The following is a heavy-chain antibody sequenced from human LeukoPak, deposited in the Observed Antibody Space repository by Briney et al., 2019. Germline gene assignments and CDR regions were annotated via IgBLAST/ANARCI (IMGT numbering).Heavy chain of an antibody. CDR2: ISSSGSTI. J-gene: IGHJ4*02. CDR3: AKGGRQLVRDYKIDY. V-gene: IGHV3-11*04. Sequence: PGGSLRLSCAASGFTFSDYYMSWIRQAPGKGLEWVSYISSSGSTIYYADSVKGRFTISRDNAKNSLYLQMNSLRAEDTAVYYCAKGGRQLVRDYKIDYWGQGTLVTVSS. CDR1: GFTFSDYY. D-gene: IGHD6-6*01.